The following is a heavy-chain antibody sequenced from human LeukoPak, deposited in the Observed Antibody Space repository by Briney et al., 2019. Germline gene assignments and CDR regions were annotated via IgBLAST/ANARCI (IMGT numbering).Heavy chain of an antibody. CDR2: ISGSGGST. CDR1: GFTFNSYA. J-gene: IGHJ5*02. Sequence: GSLRLSCAASGFTFNSYAMSWVRQAPGKGLEWVSAISGSGGSTYYADSVKGRFTISRDNSKNTLYLQMNSLRAEDTAVYYCAKEGYYCSSTSCPNWFDPWGQGTLVTVSS. CDR3: AKEGYYCSSTSCPNWFDP. D-gene: IGHD2-2*01. V-gene: IGHV3-23*01.